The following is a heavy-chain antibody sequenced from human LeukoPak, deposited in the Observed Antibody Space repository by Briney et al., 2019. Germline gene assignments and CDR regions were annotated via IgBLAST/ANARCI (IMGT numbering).Heavy chain of an antibody. CDR2: ISSSSSTI. CDR3: ARGQTVDYYDSSGPAF. Sequence: PGGSLRLSCAASGFTFSSYAMSWVRQAPGKGLEWVSYISSSSSTIYYADSVKGRFTISRDNAKNSLYLQMNSLRAEDTAVYYCARGQTVDYYDSSGPAFWGQGTLVTVSS. CDR1: GFTFSSYA. J-gene: IGHJ4*02. D-gene: IGHD3-22*01. V-gene: IGHV3-48*01.